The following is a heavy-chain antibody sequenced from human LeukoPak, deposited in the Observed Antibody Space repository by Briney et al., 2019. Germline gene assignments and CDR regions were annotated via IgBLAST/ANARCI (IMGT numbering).Heavy chain of an antibody. D-gene: IGHD2-15*01. CDR3: ARSRRVVVAATWFDP. CDR2: TYYRSKWYN. J-gene: IGHJ5*02. Sequence: SQTLSLTCAISGDSVSSNSAAWNWIRQSPSRGLEWLGRTYYRSKWYNDYAVSVKSRITINPDTSKNQFSLQLSSVTAADTAVYYCARSRRVVVAATWFDPWGQGTLVTVSS. V-gene: IGHV6-1*01. CDR1: GDSVSSNSAA.